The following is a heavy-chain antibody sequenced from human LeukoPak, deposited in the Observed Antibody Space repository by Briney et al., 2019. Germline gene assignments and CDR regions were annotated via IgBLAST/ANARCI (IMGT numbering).Heavy chain of an antibody. CDR1: GGTFSSYA. D-gene: IGHD3-10*01. CDR2: IIPILGIA. J-gene: IGHJ5*02. CDR3: ARGAYYYGSGSYPPGWFDP. V-gene: IGHV1-69*04. Sequence: ASVKVSCKASGGTFSSYAISWVRQAPGQGLEWMGRIIPILGIANYAQKFQGRVTITADKSTSTAYMELRSMRSEETAVYYCARGAYYYGSGSYPPGWFDPWGQGTLVTVSS.